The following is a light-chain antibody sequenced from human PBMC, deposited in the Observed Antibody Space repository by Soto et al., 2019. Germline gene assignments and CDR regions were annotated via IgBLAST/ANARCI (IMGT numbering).Light chain of an antibody. V-gene: IGKV3D-15*01. CDR1: QSINRD. J-gene: IGKJ5*01. Sequence: DKLMSQSPASLSVSPGESGSLXCRASQSINRDFAWYEQKPGQTPRRVIYGASTWGTGGPTRFTGSGSGTEFTRTISNLQSEDFAVYYGQQYHSWPITFGQGTRLEIK. CDR2: GAS. CDR3: QQYHSWPIT.